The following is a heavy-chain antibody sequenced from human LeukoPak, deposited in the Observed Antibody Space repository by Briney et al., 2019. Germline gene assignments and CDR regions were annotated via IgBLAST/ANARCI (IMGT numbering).Heavy chain of an antibody. V-gene: IGHV3-73*01. J-gene: IGHJ4*01. CDR3: TSLEMDYYDSSPFDY. D-gene: IGHD3-22*01. Sequence: GGSLRLSXAASGFTFSGSAMHWVRQASGKGLEWVGRIRSKANSYATAYAASVKGRFTISRDDSKSTAYLQMNSLKTEDTAVYYCTSLEMDYYDSSPFDYWGQGTLVTVSS. CDR2: IRSKANSYAT. CDR1: GFTFSGSA.